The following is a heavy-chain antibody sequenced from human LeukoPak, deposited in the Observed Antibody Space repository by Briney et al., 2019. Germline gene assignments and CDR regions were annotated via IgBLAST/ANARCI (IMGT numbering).Heavy chain of an antibody. V-gene: IGHV3-30*18. CDR3: AKPTMIVVVITGELDY. J-gene: IGHJ4*02. CDR2: ISHDGSNK. CDR1: GFAFSSYG. Sequence: GGSLRLSCAASGFAFSSYGMHWVRQAPGKGLEWVAVISHDGSNKYYADSVKGRFTISRDNSKNTLYLQMNSLRAEDTAVYYCAKPTMIVVVITGELDYWGQGTLVTVSS. D-gene: IGHD3-22*01.